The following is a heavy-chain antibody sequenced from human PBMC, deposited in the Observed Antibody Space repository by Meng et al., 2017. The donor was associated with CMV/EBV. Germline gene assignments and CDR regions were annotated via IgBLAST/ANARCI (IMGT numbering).Heavy chain of an antibody. V-gene: IGHV3-21*01. Sequence: GESLKISCAASGFTFSSYSMNWVRQAPGKGLEWVSSISSSSSYIYYADSVKGRFTISRDNAKNSLYLQMNSLRAEDKAVYYCARDRGGDIAPYYYYGMDVWGQGTTVTVSS. D-gene: IGHD2-15*01. J-gene: IGHJ6*02. CDR3: ARDRGGDIAPYYYYGMDV. CDR1: GFTFSSYS. CDR2: ISSSSSYI.